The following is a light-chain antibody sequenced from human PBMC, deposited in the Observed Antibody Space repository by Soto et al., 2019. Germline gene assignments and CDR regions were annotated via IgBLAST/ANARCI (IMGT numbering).Light chain of an antibody. CDR3: QSYDNNNYV. CDR2: EDN. Sequence: NFMLTQPHSVSESPGKTVTISCTRSSGTIVSNYVQWYQQRPGSAPTTVIFEDNQRPSGVPDRFSGSIDRSSNSASLTISRLKTEDEADYYCQSYDNNNYVFGTGAKLTVL. CDR1: SGTIVSNY. J-gene: IGLJ1*01. V-gene: IGLV6-57*04.